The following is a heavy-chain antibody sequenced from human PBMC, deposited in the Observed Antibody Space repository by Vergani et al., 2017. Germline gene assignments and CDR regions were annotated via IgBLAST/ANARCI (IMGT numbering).Heavy chain of an antibody. CDR2: IYYSGST. V-gene: IGHV4-59*01. Sequence: QVQLQESGPGLVKPSETLSLTCTVSGGSLSSYYWSWIRQPPGKGLEWIGYIYYSGSTNYNPSLKSRVTISVDTSKNQFSLKLSSVTAADTAVYYCARGPGQDYDISSGWFDPWGQGTLVTVS. D-gene: IGHD3-9*01. CDR3: ARGPGQDYDISSGWFDP. J-gene: IGHJ5*02. CDR1: GGSLSSYY.